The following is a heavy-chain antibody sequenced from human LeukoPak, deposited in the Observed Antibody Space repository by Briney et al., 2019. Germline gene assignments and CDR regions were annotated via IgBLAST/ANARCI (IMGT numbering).Heavy chain of an antibody. D-gene: IGHD5-18*01. CDR3: AKVGDTAMSMDY. J-gene: IGHJ4*02. V-gene: IGHV3-30*18. CDR1: GFTFDDYG. Sequence: GGSLRLSCAASGFTFDDYGMSWVRQAPGKGLEWVAVISYDGSNKYYADSVKGRFTISRDNSKNTLYLQMNSLRAEDTAVYYCAKVGDTAMSMDYWGQGTLVTVSS. CDR2: ISYDGSNK.